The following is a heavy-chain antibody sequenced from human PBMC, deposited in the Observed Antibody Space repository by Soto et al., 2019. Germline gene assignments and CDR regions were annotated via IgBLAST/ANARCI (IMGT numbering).Heavy chain of an antibody. Sequence: PSETLSLTCTVSGGSISSSSYYWGWIRQPPGKGLEWIGSIYYSGSTYYNPSLKSRVTISVYTSKNQFSLKLSSVTAADTAVYYCARLTIFGAGFDYWGQGTLVTVSS. CDR3: ARLTIFGAGFDY. J-gene: IGHJ4*02. CDR2: IYYSGST. CDR1: GGSISSSSYY. D-gene: IGHD3-3*01. V-gene: IGHV4-39*01.